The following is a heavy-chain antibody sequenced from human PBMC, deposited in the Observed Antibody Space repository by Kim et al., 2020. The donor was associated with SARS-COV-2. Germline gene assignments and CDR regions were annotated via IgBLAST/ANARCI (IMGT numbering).Heavy chain of an antibody. CDR1: GFTFSSYA. D-gene: IGHD1-26*01. CDR3: ACTGQVAATTWLCY. J-gene: IGHJ4*02. Sequence: GGSLRLSCTASGFTFSSYAMRWVRQAPGKVLEWVGVIWYDGSNTYYAYSVKGRFTISIANSNNTPYLHLNSLSAEDKAVSYCACTGQVAATTWLCYWCQG. CDR2: IWYDGSNT. V-gene: IGHV3-33*01.